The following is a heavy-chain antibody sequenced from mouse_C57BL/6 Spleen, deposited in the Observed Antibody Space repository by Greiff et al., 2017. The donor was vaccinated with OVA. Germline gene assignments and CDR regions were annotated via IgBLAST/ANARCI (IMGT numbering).Heavy chain of an antibody. CDR1: GFTFTDYY. CDR2: IRNKANGYTT. J-gene: IGHJ1*03. D-gene: IGHD2-4*01. Sequence: EVKLVESGGGLVQPGGSLSLSCAASGFTFTDYYMSWVRQPPGKALEWLGFIRNKANGYTTEYSASVKGRFTISRDNSQSILYLQMNALRAEDSATYYCARYTYYYEEYFDVWGTGTTVTVSS. CDR3: ARYTYYYEEYFDV. V-gene: IGHV7-3*01.